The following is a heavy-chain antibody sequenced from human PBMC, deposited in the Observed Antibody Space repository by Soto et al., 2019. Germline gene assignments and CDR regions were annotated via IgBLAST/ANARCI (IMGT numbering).Heavy chain of an antibody. V-gene: IGHV3-23*01. J-gene: IGHJ2*01. D-gene: IGHD1-26*01. CDR2: IGGTSGST. Sequence: EVQLLESGGGLVQPGGSLRLSCAASGFTFSNFAMSWVRRAPGQGLEWVSAIGGTSGSTYYADSVKGRFTISRDNSKNTLSLQMNSLRAEDTAVYYFAKRRGDWYFDLWGRGTLVTVSS. CDR3: AKRRGDWYFDL. CDR1: GFTFSNFA.